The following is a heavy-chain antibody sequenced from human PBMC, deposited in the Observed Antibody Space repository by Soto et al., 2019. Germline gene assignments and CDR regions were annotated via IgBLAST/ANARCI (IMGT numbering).Heavy chain of an antibody. D-gene: IGHD2-15*01. CDR1: GGSISSYY. Sequence: SETLSLTCTVSGGSISSYYWSWIRQPPGKGLEWIGYIYYSGSTNYNPSLKSRVTISVDTSKNQFSLKLSSVTAADTAVYYCARGRYCSGGRCYGWFDPWGQGTLVTVSS. CDR3: ARGRYCSGGRCYGWFDP. J-gene: IGHJ5*02. V-gene: IGHV4-59*01. CDR2: IYYSGST.